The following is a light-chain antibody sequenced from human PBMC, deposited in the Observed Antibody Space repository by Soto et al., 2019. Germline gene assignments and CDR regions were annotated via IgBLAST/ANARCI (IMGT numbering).Light chain of an antibody. CDR3: SSYTSSSTLV. V-gene: IGLV2-14*01. J-gene: IGLJ2*01. Sequence: QSALTQPASVSGSPGQSMTISCTGTISDVGGYNYVSWYQQHPGKAPKLMIYDVSNRPSGVSNRFSGSKSGNTASLTISGLQAEDEADYYCSSYTSSSTLVFGGGTKLTVL. CDR2: DVS. CDR1: ISDVGGYNY.